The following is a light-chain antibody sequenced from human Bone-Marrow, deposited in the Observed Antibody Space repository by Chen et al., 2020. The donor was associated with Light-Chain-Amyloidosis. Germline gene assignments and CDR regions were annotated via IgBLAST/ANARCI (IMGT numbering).Light chain of an antibody. CDR1: QSLLHANGYNY. CDR2: LGS. V-gene: IGKV2-28*01. CDR3: MQALQGVA. Sequence: DMVMTQSPLSLPVTPGEPASISCRSSQSLLHANGYNYLDWYLQKPGQSPQLLIYLGSNRASGVPDRFSGSGSGTDFTLKISRVEAEEVGVYYCMQALQGVAFGQGTRLEI. J-gene: IGKJ5*01.